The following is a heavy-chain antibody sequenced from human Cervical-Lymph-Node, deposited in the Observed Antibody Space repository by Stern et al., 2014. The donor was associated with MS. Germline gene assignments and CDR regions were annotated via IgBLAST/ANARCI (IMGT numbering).Heavy chain of an antibody. V-gene: IGHV1-58*01. Sequence: QMQLVQSGPEVKKPGTSVKVSCKASGFNFNNSAVQWVRQARGQRLEWKGWIVVGSGTTDYAQNLQERVTITRDMSTGTAYMDLYSLKSEDTAVYYCAADSPPGDYGAFDIWGQGTRVTVSS. D-gene: IGHD4-17*01. J-gene: IGHJ3*02. CDR2: IVVGSGTT. CDR1: GFNFNNSA. CDR3: AADSPPGDYGAFDI.